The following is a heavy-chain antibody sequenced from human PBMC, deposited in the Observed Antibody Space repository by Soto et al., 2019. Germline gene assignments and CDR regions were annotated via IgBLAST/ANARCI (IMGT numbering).Heavy chain of an antibody. V-gene: IGHV1-2*02. CDR2: INPNSGGT. Sequence: QVQLVQSGAEVKKPGASVKVSCKASGYTFTGYYMHWVRQAPGQGLEWMGWINPNSGGTNYAQKFQGRVTMTRDKSISTAYMELSRLRSDDTAVYYCARSGPLLWFGQTWGGMDVWGQGTTVTVSS. D-gene: IGHD3-10*01. CDR3: ARSGPLLWFGQTWGGMDV. J-gene: IGHJ6*02. CDR1: GYTFTGYY.